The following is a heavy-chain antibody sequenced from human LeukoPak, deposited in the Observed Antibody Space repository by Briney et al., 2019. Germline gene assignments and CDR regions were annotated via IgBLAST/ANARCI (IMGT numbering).Heavy chain of an antibody. V-gene: IGHV3-48*04. D-gene: IGHD6-13*01. Sequence: GGSLRLSCAASGFTFSSYSMNWVRQAPGKGLEWVSYISSSSSTIYYADSVKGRFTISRDNARNSLFLQMNSLRAEDTAVYYCARDRATAGPDYWGQGTLVTVSS. J-gene: IGHJ4*02. CDR1: GFTFSSYS. CDR3: ARDRATAGPDY. CDR2: ISSSSSTI.